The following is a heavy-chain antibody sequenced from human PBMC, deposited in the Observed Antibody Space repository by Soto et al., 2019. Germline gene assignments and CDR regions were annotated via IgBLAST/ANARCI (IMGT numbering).Heavy chain of an antibody. CDR2: IYYSGST. CDR1: GASISSGDHY. Sequence: QGQLQESGPGVVRPSQTLSLTCTVSGASISSGDHYWTWSRQPPGKALEWIGYIYYSGSTFYNPSLHSRVTMSIDMSKSQFSLNLRSVTAADTAVYYCASSPPNYAFDLWGQGTMVIVSS. CDR3: ASSPPNYAFDL. J-gene: IGHJ3*01. V-gene: IGHV4-30-4*01. D-gene: IGHD2-8*01.